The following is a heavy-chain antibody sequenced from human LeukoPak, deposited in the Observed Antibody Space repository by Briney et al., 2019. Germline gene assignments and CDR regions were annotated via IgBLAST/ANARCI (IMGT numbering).Heavy chain of an antibody. V-gene: IGHV4-38-2*01. Sequence: SETLSLTCAVSGYSIRSGYYWGWIRQPPGKGLEWIGSIYHSGSTYYNPSLKSRVTISVDTSKNQLSLKLSSVTAADTAVYYCARSGYYDFWSGYSHYFDYWGQGTLSPSPQ. D-gene: IGHD3-3*01. CDR3: ARSGYYDFWSGYSHYFDY. CDR1: GYSIRSGYY. J-gene: IGHJ4*02. CDR2: IYHSGST.